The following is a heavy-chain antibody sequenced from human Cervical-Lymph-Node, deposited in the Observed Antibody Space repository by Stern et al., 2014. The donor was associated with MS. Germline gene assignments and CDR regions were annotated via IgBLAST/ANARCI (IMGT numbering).Heavy chain of an antibody. CDR1: GFTFSSYG. J-gene: IGHJ4*02. CDR2: AWYDGSTA. Sequence: VQLVESGGGVVQPGTSLRLSCAASGFTFSSYGMHWVRQAPGKGLEWVGVAWYDGSTAYYTNSVKGRFTISRDNSKNTLSLQMNSLTAEDTAVYYCARGHIPYAYNYLFDYWGQGTLVTVSS. CDR3: ARGHIPYAYNYLFDY. D-gene: IGHD5-24*01. V-gene: IGHV3-33*01.